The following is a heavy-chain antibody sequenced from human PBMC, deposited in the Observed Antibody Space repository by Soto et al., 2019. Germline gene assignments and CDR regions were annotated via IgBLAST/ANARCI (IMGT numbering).Heavy chain of an antibody. CDR3: AKHRKEIVVPTHYYMDV. CDR2: ISGSGGST. CDR1: GFTFSSYA. D-gene: IGHD2-2*01. V-gene: IGHV3-23*01. Sequence: GGSLRLSCAASGFTFSSYAMSWVRQAPGKGLEWVSAISGSGGSTYYADSVKGRFTISRDNSKNTLYLQMNSLRAEDTAVYYCAKHRKEIVVPTHYYMDVWGKGTTVTVSS. J-gene: IGHJ6*03.